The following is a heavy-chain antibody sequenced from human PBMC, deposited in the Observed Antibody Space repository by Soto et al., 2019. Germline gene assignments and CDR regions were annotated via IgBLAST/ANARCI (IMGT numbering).Heavy chain of an antibody. CDR1: GYTFTSYY. V-gene: IGHV1-46*03. CDR2: INPSGGST. Sequence: QVRLVQSGAEVKKPGASVKVSCKASGYTFTSYYIHWVRQASGQGLEWMGRINPSGGSTNYAENFQGRVTMTRDTSARTVYMEMSSLRFEDTATYSCARGPGLQRIYDYWGQGTLVIVSS. J-gene: IGHJ4*02. CDR3: ARGPGLQRIYDY. D-gene: IGHD4-4*01.